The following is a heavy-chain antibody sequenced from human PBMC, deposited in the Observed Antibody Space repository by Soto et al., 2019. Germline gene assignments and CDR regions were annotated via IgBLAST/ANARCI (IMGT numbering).Heavy chain of an antibody. CDR3: ARDGTKALRDCFDP. D-gene: IGHD1-7*01. CDR1: GASISGFY. Sequence: SETLSLTCTVSGASISGFYWSWIRKSAGKGLEWIGRIYATGATDYNPSLKSRVMMSVDTSKKQFSLKLSSVTAADTAVYYCARDGTKALRDCFDPWGQGISVTVSS. V-gene: IGHV4-4*07. J-gene: IGHJ5*02. CDR2: IYATGAT.